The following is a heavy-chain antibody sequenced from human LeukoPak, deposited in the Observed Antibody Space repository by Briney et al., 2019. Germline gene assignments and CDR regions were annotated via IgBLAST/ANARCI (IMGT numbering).Heavy chain of an antibody. D-gene: IGHD6-19*01. CDR1: GFTFDDYA. J-gene: IGHJ6*03. CDR3: AKGVGYSSGWYMDYYYMDV. CDR2: ISGDGGSA. V-gene: IGHV3-43*02. Sequence: GGSLRLSCAASGFTFDDYAMHWVRQAPGKGLEWVSLISGDGGSAYYAGSVKGRFTISRDNSKNSLYLQMNSLRTEDTALYYCAKGVGYSSGWYMDYYYMDVWGKGTTVTVSS.